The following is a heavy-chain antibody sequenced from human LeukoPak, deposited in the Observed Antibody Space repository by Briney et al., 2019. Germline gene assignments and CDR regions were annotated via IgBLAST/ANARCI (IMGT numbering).Heavy chain of an antibody. CDR1: GGSISSGTYY. CDR3: ARITITLSSYYFDY. D-gene: IGHD3-10*01. V-gene: IGHV4-39*01. Sequence: SLETLSLTCTVSGGSISSGTYYWSWIRQHPGKGLEWIGYIYYSGSTYYNPSLKSRVTISVGTSKNQFSLKLSSVTAADTAVYCCARITITLSSYYFDYWGQGTLVTVSS. J-gene: IGHJ4*02. CDR2: IYYSGST.